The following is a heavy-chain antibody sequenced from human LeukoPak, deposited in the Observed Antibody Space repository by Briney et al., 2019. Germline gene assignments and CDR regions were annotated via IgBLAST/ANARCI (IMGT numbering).Heavy chain of an antibody. J-gene: IGHJ6*02. CDR2: IYPGDSDT. V-gene: IGHV5-51*01. Sequence: GESLKISCQGSGYSFTSYWIGWVRQMPGKGLEWMGIIYPGDSDTRYSPSFQGQVTISADKSISTAYLQWSSLKASDTAMYYCARGAADSYYYYGMDVWGQGTTVAVSS. CDR3: ARGAADSYYYYGMDV. D-gene: IGHD6-25*01. CDR1: GYSFTSYW.